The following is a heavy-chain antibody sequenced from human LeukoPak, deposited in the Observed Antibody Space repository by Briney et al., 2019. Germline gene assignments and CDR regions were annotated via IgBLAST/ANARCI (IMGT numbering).Heavy chain of an antibody. J-gene: IGHJ4*02. CDR3: ARGVGSGYTDD. CDR1: GDSMSTYY. V-gene: IGHV4-59*01. Sequence: SETLSLTCTVSGDSMSTYYWTWIRQPPGKGLEWIGYIYNSGSTNYNPSLKSRVTISVDTSKNQFSLKLTSVTAADTAVYYCARGVGSGYTDDWGQGTLVTVSS. D-gene: IGHD3-22*01. CDR2: IYNSGST.